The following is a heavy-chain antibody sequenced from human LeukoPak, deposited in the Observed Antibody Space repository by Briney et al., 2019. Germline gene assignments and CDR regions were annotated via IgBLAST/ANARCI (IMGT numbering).Heavy chain of an antibody. CDR2: ISGSGGST. CDR3: AITPFYYDSSGYVDY. V-gene: IGHV3-23*01. Sequence: GSLRLSCAASGFTFISYAMSWVRQAPGKGLEWVSAISGSGGSTYYADSVKGRFTISRDNSKNTLYLQMNSLRAEDTAVYYCAITPFYYDSSGYVDYWGQGTLVTVSS. J-gene: IGHJ4*02. D-gene: IGHD3-22*01. CDR1: GFTFISYA.